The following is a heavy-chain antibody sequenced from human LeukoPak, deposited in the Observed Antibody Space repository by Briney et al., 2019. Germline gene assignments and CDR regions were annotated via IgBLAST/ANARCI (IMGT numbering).Heavy chain of an antibody. V-gene: IGHV3-7*01. CDR1: GFTFSSYW. Sequence: PGGSLRLSCAASGFTFSSYWMSWVRQAPGKGLEWVANIKQDGSEKYYVDSVKGRFTISRDNAKNSLYLQMNSLRAEDTAVYYCARGQPDHLDTSGYWSAFDYWGRGTPVTVSS. CDR2: IKQDGSEK. D-gene: IGHD3-22*01. CDR3: ARGQPDHLDTSGYWSAFDY. J-gene: IGHJ4*02.